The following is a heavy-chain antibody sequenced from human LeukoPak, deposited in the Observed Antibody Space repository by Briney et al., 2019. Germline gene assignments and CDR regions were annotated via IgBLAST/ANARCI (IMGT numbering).Heavy chain of an antibody. D-gene: IGHD3-10*01. J-gene: IGHJ3*02. V-gene: IGHV4-59*01. CDR3: ARVNYYGSGSYYAFDI. Sequence: SETLSLTCTVSGGSISRYYWSWIRQPPGKGLEWIGYIDYSGSTNYNPSLKSRVTISLDTSNIQFSLRLNSVTAADTALYYCARVNYYGSGSYYAFDIWGQGTMVTVSS. CDR2: IDYSGST. CDR1: GGSISRYY.